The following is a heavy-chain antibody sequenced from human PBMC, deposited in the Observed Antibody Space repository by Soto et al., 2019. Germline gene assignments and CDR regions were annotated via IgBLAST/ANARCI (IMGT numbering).Heavy chain of an antibody. J-gene: IGHJ4*02. CDR3: VRVWGGGSGYYYAWGY. D-gene: IGHD3-22*01. Sequence: QVQLVESGGGVVQPGRSLRLSCAASGFTFSSYAMHWVRQAPGKGLEWVAVISYDGSNKYYADSVKGRFTISRDNSKNTRYLQMNSLRAEDTAVYYCVRVWGGGSGYYYAWGYWGQGTLVTVSS. CDR2: ISYDGSNK. CDR1: GFTFSSYA. V-gene: IGHV3-30-3*01.